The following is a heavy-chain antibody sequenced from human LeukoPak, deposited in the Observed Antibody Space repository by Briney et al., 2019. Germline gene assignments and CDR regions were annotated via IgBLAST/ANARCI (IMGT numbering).Heavy chain of an antibody. CDR2: ISSTGNYI. CDR3: ARSQAGMDV. V-gene: IGHV3-21*06. J-gene: IGHJ6*02. CDR1: GFTFSSSG. D-gene: IGHD3-10*01. Sequence: PGGSLRLSCAASGFTFSSSGMNWVRQAPGKGLEWVSSISSTGNYIYYTESMKGRFTISRDNAKNSLFLQMNSLRAEDTAVYYCARSQAGMDVWGQGTTVTVSS.